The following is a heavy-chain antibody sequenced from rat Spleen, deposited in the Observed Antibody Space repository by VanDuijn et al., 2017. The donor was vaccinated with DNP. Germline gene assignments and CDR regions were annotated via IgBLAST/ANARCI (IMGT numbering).Heavy chain of an antibody. V-gene: IGHV3-3*01. D-gene: IGHD1-3*01. CDR2: INSAGST. Sequence: EVQLQESGPGLVKPSQSLSLTCSVTGYSISSNYRWNWIRKFPGNTLESMGYINSAGSTNYNPSLKSRISITRDTSKNQFFLQLRSVTTEETATYYCARSVRATSYYPMDAWGQGTSVTVSS. CDR3: ARSVRATSYYPMDA. J-gene: IGHJ4*01. CDR1: GYSISSNYR.